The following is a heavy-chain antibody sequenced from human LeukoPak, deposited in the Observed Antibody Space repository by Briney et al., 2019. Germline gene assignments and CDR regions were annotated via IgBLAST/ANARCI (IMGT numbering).Heavy chain of an antibody. V-gene: IGHV4-38-2*02. J-gene: IGHJ5*02. Sequence: PSETLSLTCTVSGYSISSGYYWSWIRQPPGKGLEWIGEINHSGSTNYNPSLKSRVTISVDTSKNQFSLKLSSVTAADTAVYYCARHRSNGRYCSGGSCYSRNWFDPWGQGTLVTVSS. CDR1: GYSISSGYY. CDR3: ARHRSNGRYCSGGSCYSRNWFDP. CDR2: INHSGST. D-gene: IGHD2-15*01.